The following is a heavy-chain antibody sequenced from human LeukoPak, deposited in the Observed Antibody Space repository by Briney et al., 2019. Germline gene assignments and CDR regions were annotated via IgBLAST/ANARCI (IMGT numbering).Heavy chain of an antibody. D-gene: IGHD1-26*01. V-gene: IGHV3-74*01. CDR3: ARDRPMYSGSLLDY. Sequence: GGSLRLSCAASGFTFSDHYMDWVRQAPGKGLVWVSRINSDGSSTSYADSVKGRFTISRDNAKNTLYLQMNSLRAEDTAVYYCARDRPMYSGSLLDYWGQGTLVTVSS. CDR1: GFTFSDHY. J-gene: IGHJ4*02. CDR2: INSDGSST.